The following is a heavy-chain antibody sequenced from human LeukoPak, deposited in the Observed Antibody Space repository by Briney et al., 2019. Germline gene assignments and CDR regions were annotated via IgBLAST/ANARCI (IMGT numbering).Heavy chain of an antibody. Sequence: GGSLRLSCAASGFTFSSYSMNWVRQAPGKGLEWVSSISSSSSYIYYADSVKGRFTISRDNAKNSLYLQMDSLRAEDTAVYYCARGTSVTTPHFDYWGQGTLVTVSS. CDR1: GFTFSSYS. V-gene: IGHV3-21*01. CDR3: ARGTSVTTPHFDY. J-gene: IGHJ4*02. CDR2: ISSSSSYI. D-gene: IGHD4-11*01.